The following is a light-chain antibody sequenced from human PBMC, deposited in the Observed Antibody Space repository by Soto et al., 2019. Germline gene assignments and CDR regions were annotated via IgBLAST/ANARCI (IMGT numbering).Light chain of an antibody. Sequence: EIVMTQSPATLSVSPGERPTRSCRASQSVSSYLAWYQQKPGQAPRLLIYDISNRATGIPARFSGSGSWTDFTLTISSLEPDDFAVYYCQQRSDWQVTFGQGTRLEIK. CDR2: DIS. V-gene: IGKV3-11*01. J-gene: IGKJ5*01. CDR3: QQRSDWQVT. CDR1: QSVSSY.